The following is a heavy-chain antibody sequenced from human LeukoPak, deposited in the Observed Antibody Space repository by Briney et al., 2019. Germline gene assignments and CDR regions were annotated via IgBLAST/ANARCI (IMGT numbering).Heavy chain of an antibody. D-gene: IGHD1-1*01. CDR2: INPNSGGT. J-gene: IGHJ4*02. Sequence: RAPVKVSCKASGYTFTGYYMHWVRQAPGQGLEWMGWINPNSGGTNYAQKFQGRVTMTRDTSISTAYMELSRLRSDDTAVYYCARSFSGTNFDYWGQGTLVTASS. CDR1: GYTFTGYY. V-gene: IGHV1-2*02. CDR3: ARSFSGTNFDY.